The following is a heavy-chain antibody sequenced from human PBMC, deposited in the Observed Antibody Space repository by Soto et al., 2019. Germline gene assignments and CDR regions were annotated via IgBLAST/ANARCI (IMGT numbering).Heavy chain of an antibody. Sequence: QVQLVQSGAEEKKPGASVKVSCKASGYTFTSYAMHWVRQAPGQRLEWMGWINAGNGNTKYSQKFQGRVTITRDTSASPAYMELSSLRSEDTAVYYCARLDSGWYYFDYWGQGTLVTVSS. D-gene: IGHD6-19*01. CDR2: INAGNGNT. V-gene: IGHV1-3*05. J-gene: IGHJ4*02. CDR1: GYTFTSYA. CDR3: ARLDSGWYYFDY.